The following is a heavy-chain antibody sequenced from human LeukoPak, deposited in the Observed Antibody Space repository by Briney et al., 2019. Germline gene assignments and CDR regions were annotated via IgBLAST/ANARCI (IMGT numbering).Heavy chain of an antibody. D-gene: IGHD3-16*01. V-gene: IGHV4-59*12. CDR3: ARMYAEYVWDYFDY. CDR1: GGSISSYY. Sequence: SETLSLTCTVSGGSISSYYWSWIRQPPGKGLEWIGYIYYSGSTNYNPSLKSRVTISVDTSKNQFSLKLSSVTAADTAVYYCARMYAEYVWDYFDYWGQGTLVTVSS. CDR2: IYYSGST. J-gene: IGHJ4*02.